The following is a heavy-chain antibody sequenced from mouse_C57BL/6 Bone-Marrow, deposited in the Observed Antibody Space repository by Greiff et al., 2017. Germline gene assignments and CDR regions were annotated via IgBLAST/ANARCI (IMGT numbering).Heavy chain of an antibody. D-gene: IGHD1-1*01. J-gene: IGHJ1*03. CDR2: IYPGDGDT. CDR3: AREELRCYFDV. CDR1: GYAFSGYW. Sequence: LQESGAELVKPGASVKISCKASGYAFSGYWMNWVKQRPGKGLEWIGQIYPGDGDTNYNGKFKGKATLTADKSSSTAYMQLSSLTSEDSAVYFCAREELRCYFDVWGTGTTVTVSS. V-gene: IGHV1-80*01.